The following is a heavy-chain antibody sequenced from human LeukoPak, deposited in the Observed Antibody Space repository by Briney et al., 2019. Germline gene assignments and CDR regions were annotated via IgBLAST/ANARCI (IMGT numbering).Heavy chain of an antibody. J-gene: IGHJ6*03. CDR2: ISSSGSTI. Sequence: PGGSLRLSCAASGFTFSSYAMSWVRQAPGKGLEWVSYISSSGSTIYYADSVKGRFTISRDNAKNSLYLQMNSLRAEDTAVYYCARGGYSYGLYYYYYMDVWGKGTTVTISS. CDR1: GFTFSSYA. V-gene: IGHV3-48*04. CDR3: ARGGYSYGLYYYYYMDV. D-gene: IGHD5-18*01.